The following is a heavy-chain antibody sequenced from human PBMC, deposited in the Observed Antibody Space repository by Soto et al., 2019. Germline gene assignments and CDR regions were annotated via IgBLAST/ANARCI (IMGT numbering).Heavy chain of an antibody. CDR2: IYYSGST. V-gene: IGHV4-59*01. CDR1: GGSISGYY. Sequence: SETLSLTCTVSGGSISGYYWSWIRQPPGKGLEWIGYIYYSGSTNYNPSLKSRVTISVDTSKNQFSLKLSSVTAADTAVYYCARVFTMVRGVIMGNWFDPWGPGTLVTVSS. J-gene: IGHJ5*02. CDR3: ARVFTMVRGVIMGNWFDP. D-gene: IGHD3-10*01.